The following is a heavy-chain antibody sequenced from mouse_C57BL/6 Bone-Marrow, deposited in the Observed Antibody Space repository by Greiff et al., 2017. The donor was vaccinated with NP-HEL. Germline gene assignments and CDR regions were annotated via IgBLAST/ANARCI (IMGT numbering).Heavy chain of an antibody. CDR3: AFHYYGSSLYWYFDV. CDR1: GYSITSGYY. J-gene: IGHJ1*03. D-gene: IGHD1-1*01. CDR2: ISYDGSN. Sequence: EVQLQESGPGLVKPSQSLSLTCSVTGYSITSGYYWNWIRQFPGNKLEWMGYISYDGSNNYNPSLKNRISITRDTSKNQFFLKLNSVTTEDTATYYCAFHYYGSSLYWYFDVWGTGTTVTVSS. V-gene: IGHV3-6*01.